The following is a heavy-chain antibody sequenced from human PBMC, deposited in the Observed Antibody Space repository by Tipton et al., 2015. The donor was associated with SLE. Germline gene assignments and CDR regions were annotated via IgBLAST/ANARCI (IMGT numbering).Heavy chain of an antibody. Sequence: GLVKPSETLSLTCTVSGDSITSDYWTWIRQPPGKRLEWMGYSYSGGSTNYNPALESRVFISVDTSKSQFSLHLTSVTAADTAVYYCAKWSVVASGQPFGHWGQGILVTVSS. D-gene: IGHD2-21*01. J-gene: IGHJ4*02. CDR1: GDSITSDY. CDR2: SYSGGST. CDR3: AKWSVVASGQPFGH. V-gene: IGHV4-59*01.